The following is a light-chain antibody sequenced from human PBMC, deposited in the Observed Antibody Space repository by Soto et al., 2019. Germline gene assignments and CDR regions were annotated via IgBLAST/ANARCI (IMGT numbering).Light chain of an antibody. CDR2: GAS. CDR1: QSVGSN. CDR3: QQYNTDST. J-gene: IGKJ1*01. Sequence: IVMTQSPVTLPVSPGEGVTLSCRASQSVGSNLAWYQQKLGQAPRLLIYGASTRATGIPARFSGSGSGTEFPLTIRRVLSEDFAVHYFQQYNTDSTFVQG. V-gene: IGKV3-15*01.